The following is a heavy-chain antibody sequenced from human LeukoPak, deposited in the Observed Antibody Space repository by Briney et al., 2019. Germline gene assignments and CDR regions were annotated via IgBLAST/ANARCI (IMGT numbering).Heavy chain of an antibody. D-gene: IGHD5-12*01. V-gene: IGHV3-11*04. CDR1: GFTFSDYY. J-gene: IGHJ3*02. CDR3: ARDEARGWDYDSSDAFDI. Sequence: PGGSPRHFCAASGFTFSDYYMSWIRQAPGKGLEWVSYISSSGSTIYYADSVKGRFTISRDNAENSLYLQMNSLRAEDTAVYYCARDEARGWDYDSSDAFDIWGQGTMVTVSS. CDR2: ISSSGSTI.